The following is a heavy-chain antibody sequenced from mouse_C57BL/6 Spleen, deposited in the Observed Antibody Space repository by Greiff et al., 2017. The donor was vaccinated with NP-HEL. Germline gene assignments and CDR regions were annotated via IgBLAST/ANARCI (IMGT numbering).Heavy chain of an antibody. V-gene: IGHV1-50*01. CDR2: IDPSDSYT. D-gene: IGHD2-14*01. CDR1: GYTFTSYW. J-gene: IGHJ4*01. Sequence: VQLQQSGAELVKPGASVKLSCKASGYTFTSYWMQWVTQRPGQGLEWIGEIDPSDSYTNYNQKFKGKATLTVDTSSSTAYMQLSSLTSEDSAVYYCARRDRNSYAMDYWGQGTSVTVSS. CDR3: ARRDRNSYAMDY.